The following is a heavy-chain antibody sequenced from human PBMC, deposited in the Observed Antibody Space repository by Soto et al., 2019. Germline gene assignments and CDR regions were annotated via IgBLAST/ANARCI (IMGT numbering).Heavy chain of an antibody. J-gene: IGHJ4*02. CDR3: ARIPKPPYCSGGSCYPAAIDY. CDR1: GFSLSNARMG. Sequence: SGPTLVNPTETLTLTCTVSGFSLSNARMGVSWIRQPPGKALEWLAHIFSNDEKSYSTSLKSRLTISKDTSKSQVVLTMTNMDPVDTATYYCARIPKPPYCSGGSCYPAAIDYWGQGTLVTVS. D-gene: IGHD2-15*01. V-gene: IGHV2-26*01. CDR2: IFSNDEK.